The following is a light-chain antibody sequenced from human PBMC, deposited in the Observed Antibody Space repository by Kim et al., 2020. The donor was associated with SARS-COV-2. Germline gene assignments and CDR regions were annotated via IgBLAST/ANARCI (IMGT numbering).Light chain of an antibody. Sequence: QSVLTQPPSASGTPGQRVTISCSGSSSNIGSNTVNWYQQLPGTAPKLLIYSNNQRPSGVPDRFSASESGTSASLAISGLQSEDEADYYCAAWDDSLNGPVFGGGTQLTVL. CDR2: SNN. CDR1: SSNIGSNT. V-gene: IGLV1-44*01. CDR3: AAWDDSLNGPV. J-gene: IGLJ3*02.